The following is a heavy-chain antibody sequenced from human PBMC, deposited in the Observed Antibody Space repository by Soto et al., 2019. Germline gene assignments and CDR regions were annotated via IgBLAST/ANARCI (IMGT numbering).Heavy chain of an antibody. CDR3: ARGRIAGSPLGLFDI. V-gene: IGHV1-18*04. D-gene: IGHD6-13*01. Sequence: ASVKVSCKASGYTFTSYGINWVRQAPGPGLEWMGWISAYNGNTNYAQKLQGRVTMTTDTSTSTAYMELRRLRADDTAVYYCARGRIAGSPLGLFDIWGQGRRVTVAS. J-gene: IGHJ3*02. CDR1: GYTFTSYG. CDR2: ISAYNGNT.